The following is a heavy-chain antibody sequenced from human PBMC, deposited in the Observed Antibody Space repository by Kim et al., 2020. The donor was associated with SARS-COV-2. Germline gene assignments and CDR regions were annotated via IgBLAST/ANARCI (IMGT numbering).Heavy chain of an antibody. CDR3: TRSEGRGSWHQFDY. Sequence: SETLSRTCTLSSDSISSYYWSWIRQLPGKGLEWLGYIYYSGSTDYNPSLKSRVTISWDTSKNQVSLDVTSVSAADTAVYYCTRSEGRGSWHQFDYWGQG. J-gene: IGHJ4*02. D-gene: IGHD6-13*01. V-gene: IGHV4-59*01. CDR2: IYYSGST. CDR1: SDSISSYY.